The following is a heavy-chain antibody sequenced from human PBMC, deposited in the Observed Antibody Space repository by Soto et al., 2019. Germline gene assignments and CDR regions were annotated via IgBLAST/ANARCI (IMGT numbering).Heavy chain of an antibody. Sequence: EVQLVESGGGLVKPGGSLRLSCAASGFTLSNVGLNWVRQPPGKGREWVAGIKSKTDGGTTDYAAPVKGRFTISRDDSKNTLYLQMNSLKTEDTAVYYCTPLALKYSSGWYEFSDWGQGTLVTVSS. V-gene: IGHV3-15*07. CDR3: TPLALKYSSGWYEFSD. D-gene: IGHD6-19*01. CDR1: GFTLSNVG. J-gene: IGHJ4*02. CDR2: IKSKTDGGTT.